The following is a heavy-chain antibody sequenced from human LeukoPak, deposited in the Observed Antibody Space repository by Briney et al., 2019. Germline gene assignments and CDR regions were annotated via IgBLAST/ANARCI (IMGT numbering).Heavy chain of an antibody. J-gene: IGHJ4*02. Sequence: ASVKVSCKASGYTFTSYAMHWVRQAPGQRLEWMGWINAGNGNTKYSQKFQGRVTITRDTSASTAYMELSSLRSEDTAVYYCAKDAAAAGYFDYWGQGTLVTVSS. V-gene: IGHV1-3*01. CDR1: GYTFTSYA. CDR3: AKDAAAAGYFDY. D-gene: IGHD6-13*01. CDR2: INAGNGNT.